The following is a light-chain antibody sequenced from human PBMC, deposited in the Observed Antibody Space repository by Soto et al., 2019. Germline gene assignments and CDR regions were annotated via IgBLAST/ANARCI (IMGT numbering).Light chain of an antibody. V-gene: IGKV3-11*01. Sequence: EIVLTQSPATLSLSPGERATLSCRASQSVSSYLAWYQQKPGQAPRLLIYDASNRSTGIPARFSGGGSGTDFTLTISSLVPEDFAVYYCQQRFNWPRFTFGQGTKLESK. CDR2: DAS. CDR1: QSVSSY. J-gene: IGKJ2*01. CDR3: QQRFNWPRFT.